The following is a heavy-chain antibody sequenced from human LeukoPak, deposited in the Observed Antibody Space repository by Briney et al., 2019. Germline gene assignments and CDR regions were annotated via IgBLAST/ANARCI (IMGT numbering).Heavy chain of an antibody. V-gene: IGHV4-34*01. CDR3: ARVAAAGNYYFDY. D-gene: IGHD6-13*01. Sequence: SETLSLTCAVYGGSFSGYYWSWIRQPPGKGLEWIGEMNHSGSTNYNPSLKSRVTISVDTSKNQFSLKLSSVTAADTAVYFCARVAAAGNYYFDYWGQGTLVTVSS. CDR1: GGSFSGYY. J-gene: IGHJ4*02. CDR2: MNHSGST.